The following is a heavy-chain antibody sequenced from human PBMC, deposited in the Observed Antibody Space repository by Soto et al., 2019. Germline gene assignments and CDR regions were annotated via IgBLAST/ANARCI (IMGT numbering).Heavy chain of an antibody. CDR2: IHNSGTS. J-gene: IGHJ5*01. Sequence: SETLSLTCTVSGDTSTICYWGWIRQAPGKGLEWIGHIHNSGTSTHNPSLNGRVTISIDMSKKQFSLKLTSLTSADTAVYYCARNFYDNVGSTWFDSWSQGTMVS. D-gene: IGHD3-22*01. CDR3: ARNFYDNVGSTWFDS. V-gene: IGHV4-59*01. CDR1: GDTSTICY.